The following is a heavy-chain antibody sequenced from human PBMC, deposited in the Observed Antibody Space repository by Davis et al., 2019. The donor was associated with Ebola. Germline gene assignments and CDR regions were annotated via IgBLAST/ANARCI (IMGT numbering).Heavy chain of an antibody. Sequence: GESLKISCAASGFTFSSYSMNWVRQAPGKGLEWVSSISSSSSYIYYADSVKGRFTISRDNSRNSLSLQMNSLRGDDTAIYYCAKREGYGQVDYWGQGTLVTVSS. D-gene: IGHD5-18*01. CDR3: AKREGYGQVDY. CDR2: ISSSSSYI. CDR1: GFTFSSYS. V-gene: IGHV3-21*04. J-gene: IGHJ4*02.